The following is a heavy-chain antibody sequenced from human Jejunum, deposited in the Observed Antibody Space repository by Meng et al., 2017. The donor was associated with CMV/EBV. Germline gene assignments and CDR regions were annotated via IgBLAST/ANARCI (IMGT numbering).Heavy chain of an antibody. CDR2: INPNSGGT. V-gene: IGHV1-2*02. CDR1: YTFTGYY. D-gene: IGHD3-3*01. Sequence: YTFTGYYMHWVRQAPGQGLEWMGWINPNSGGTNYAQKFQGRVTMTRDTSISTAYMELNRLRPDDTAVYYCARDLRFLGRSYGMDVWGQGTTVTVSS. CDR3: ARDLRFLGRSYGMDV. J-gene: IGHJ6*02.